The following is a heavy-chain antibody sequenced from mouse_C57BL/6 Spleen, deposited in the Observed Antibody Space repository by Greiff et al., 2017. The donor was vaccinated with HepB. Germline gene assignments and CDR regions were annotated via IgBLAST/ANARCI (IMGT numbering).Heavy chain of an antibody. V-gene: IGHV1-64*01. D-gene: IGHD1-1*01. J-gene: IGHJ4*01. CDR3: ARWYYGRGAMDY. CDR2: IHPNSGST. CDR1: GYTFTSYW. Sequence: QVQLQQPGAELVKPGASVKLSCKASGYTFTSYWMHWVKQRPGQGLEWIGMIHPNSGSTNYNEKFKSKATLTVDKSSSTAYMQLSSLTSEDSAVYYCARWYYGRGAMDYWGQGTSVTVSS.